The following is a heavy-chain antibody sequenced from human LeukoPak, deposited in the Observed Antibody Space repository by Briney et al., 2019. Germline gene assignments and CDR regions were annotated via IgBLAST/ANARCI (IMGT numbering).Heavy chain of an antibody. CDR1: GFTFSCYW. CDR2: IKQDGSET. CDR3: AITLALTY. Sequence: GGSLRLFCAASGFTFSCYWMTWVRQSPGKGLEWVANIKQDGSETYYVDSVKGRFTISRDDVKNSLYLQMNSLRADDTAVYYCAITLALTYWGQGTLVTVSS. J-gene: IGHJ4*02. V-gene: IGHV3-7*01.